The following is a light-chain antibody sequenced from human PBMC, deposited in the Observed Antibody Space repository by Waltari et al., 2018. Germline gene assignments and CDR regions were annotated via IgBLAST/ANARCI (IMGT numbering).Light chain of an antibody. CDR1: SLRSYY. V-gene: IGLV3-19*01. CDR2: DKD. CDR3: HSRDASGVGGS. J-gene: IGLJ2*01. Sequence: SSELTQDPAVSVAMGQTVRITCQGDSLRSYYASWYQQRPGQAPILVIYDKDNRPSGVPDRFSCSSSHNTASLTITGGQAEDEASYYCHSRDASGVGGSFGGGTKLTVL.